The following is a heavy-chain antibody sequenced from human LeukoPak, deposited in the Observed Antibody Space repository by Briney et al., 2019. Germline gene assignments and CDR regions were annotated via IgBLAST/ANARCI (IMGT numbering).Heavy chain of an antibody. J-gene: IGHJ5*02. V-gene: IGHV4-31*03. CDR2: IYYSGST. CDR3: ARDTPTVTGWFDP. D-gene: IGHD4-17*01. CDR1: GGSISSGGYY. Sequence: SETLSLTCTVSGGSISSGGYYWSWIRQHPGKGLEWIGYIYYSGSTYYNPSLKSRVTISVDTSKNQFSLKLSSATAADTAVYYCARDTPTVTGWFDPWGQGTLVTVSS.